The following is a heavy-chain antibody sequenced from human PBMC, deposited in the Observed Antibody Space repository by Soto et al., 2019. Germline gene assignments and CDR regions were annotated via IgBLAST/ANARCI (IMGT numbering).Heavy chain of an antibody. J-gene: IGHJ6*03. CDR2: IYYSGST. V-gene: IGHV4-39*01. CDR1: GGSISSSSYY. D-gene: IGHD1-7*01. Sequence: SETLSLTCTVSGGSISSSSYYWGWIRQPPGKGLEWIGSIYYSGSTYYNPSLKSRVTISVDTSKNQFSLKLSSVTAADTAVYYCARHFGDWNYAIGYYYYYMDVWGKGTTVTVSS. CDR3: ARHFGDWNYAIGYYYYYMDV.